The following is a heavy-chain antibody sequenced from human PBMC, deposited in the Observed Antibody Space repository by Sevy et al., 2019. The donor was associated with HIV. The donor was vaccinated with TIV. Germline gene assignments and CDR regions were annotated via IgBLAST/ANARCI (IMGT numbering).Heavy chain of an antibody. J-gene: IGHJ4*02. CDR2: ISYSGTNK. CDR1: GFTFTLYA. V-gene: IGHV3-30-3*01. Sequence: GGSLRLSCAASGFTFTLYAIHWVRQAPGKGLEWVALISYSGTNKYYADSVKGRFTISRDDSKNTTYLQMNNLRTDDKDVYYCERADVEYCTDDCYHRFDYWGQGTQVTVSS. CDR3: ERADVEYCTDDCYHRFDY. D-gene: IGHD2-21*02.